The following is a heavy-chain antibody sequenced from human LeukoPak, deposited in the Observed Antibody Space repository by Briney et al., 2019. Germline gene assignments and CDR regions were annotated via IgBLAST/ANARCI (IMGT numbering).Heavy chain of an antibody. V-gene: IGHV3-9*01. CDR1: GFTFDDYA. J-gene: IGHJ3*02. D-gene: IGHD1-26*01. CDR2: ITWNSGNI. CDR3: ARGGSYLSAFDI. Sequence: SLRLSCAASGFTFDDYAMHWVRQAPGEGLEWVSGITWNSGNIDYADSVKGRFAISRDNSKNTLYLQMNSLRAEDTAVYYCARGGSYLSAFDIWGQGTMVTVSS.